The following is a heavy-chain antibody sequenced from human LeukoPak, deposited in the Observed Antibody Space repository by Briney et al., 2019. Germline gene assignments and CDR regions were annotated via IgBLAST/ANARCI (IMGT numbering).Heavy chain of an antibody. D-gene: IGHD2-15*01. CDR2: IKQDGSEK. Sequence: PGGTLRLSCAASGFTFSSYWMSWVRQAPGKGLEWVANIKQDGSEKYYVDSVKGRFTISRDNAKNSLYLQMNSLRAEDTAVYYCARDERDIGYRGFDYWGQGTLVTVSS. J-gene: IGHJ4*02. CDR1: GFTFSSYW. V-gene: IGHV3-7*01. CDR3: ARDERDIGYRGFDY.